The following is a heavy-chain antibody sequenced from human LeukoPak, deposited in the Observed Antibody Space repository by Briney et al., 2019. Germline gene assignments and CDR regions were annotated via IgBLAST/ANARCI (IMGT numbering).Heavy chain of an antibody. J-gene: IGHJ4*02. Sequence: PAGSLRLSCAASGFTFSSYAMNWVRQAPGKGLEWVSTISTSGDNTYYADSVKGRFTISRDNSKNTLLLQMNSLRAEDTAVYYCAKGGAGYCSSTSCFYYFDYWGQGTLVTASS. CDR1: GFTFSSYA. D-gene: IGHD2-2*01. V-gene: IGHV3-23*01. CDR2: ISTSGDNT. CDR3: AKGGAGYCSSTSCFYYFDY.